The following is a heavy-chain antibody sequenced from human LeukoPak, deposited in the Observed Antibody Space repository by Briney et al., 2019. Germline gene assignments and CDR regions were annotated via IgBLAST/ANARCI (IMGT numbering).Heavy chain of an antibody. CDR3: AWSRGKVAAPDY. J-gene: IGHJ4*02. D-gene: IGHD6-6*01. V-gene: IGHV4-59*01. Sequence: SETLSLTCTVSGGSISSYYWSWIRQPPGKGLEWIGYIYYSGSTNYNPSLKSRVTISVDTSRNQFSLKLSSVTAADTAVYYCAWSRGKVAAPDYWGQGTLVTVSS. CDR2: IYYSGST. CDR1: GGSISSYY.